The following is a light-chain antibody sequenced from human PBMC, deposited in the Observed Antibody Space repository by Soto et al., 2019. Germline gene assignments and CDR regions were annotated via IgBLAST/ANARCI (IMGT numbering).Light chain of an antibody. V-gene: IGKV2-30*01. J-gene: IGKJ1*01. CDR3: MQALQTPWT. CDR1: QILVYSGGNTF. CDR2: KVS. Sequence: DAVITQSPLSLPVTLVHPASISCRSSQILVYSGGNTFFNCFQQRPGQSPRRLIYKVSNRASGVPDRFSGSGSGTDFTLKISRVEAEDVGVYYCMQALQTPWTFGQGTKVDIK.